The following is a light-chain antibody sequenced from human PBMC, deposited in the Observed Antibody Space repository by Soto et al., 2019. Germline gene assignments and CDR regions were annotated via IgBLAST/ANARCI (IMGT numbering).Light chain of an antibody. Sequence: QSVLTQPVSVSGSPGQSITISCTGSSSDVGVYDYVSWYQQHPGKAPKLLIYDVSNRPAGISNRFSGSKSGNTASLTISGLQAEDEADYYCSSYTTSTTRVFGGGTKVTVL. CDR3: SSYTTSTTRV. CDR2: DVS. CDR1: SSDVGVYDY. J-gene: IGLJ2*01. V-gene: IGLV2-14*03.